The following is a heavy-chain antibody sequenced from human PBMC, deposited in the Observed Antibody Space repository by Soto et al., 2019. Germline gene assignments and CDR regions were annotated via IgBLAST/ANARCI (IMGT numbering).Heavy chain of an antibody. D-gene: IGHD2-2*01. J-gene: IGHJ6*02. V-gene: IGHV1-2*02. CDR3: ARRSSSKYGMDV. CDR2: INPNSGGT. Sequence: ASVKVSCKASGYTFTGYYMHWVRQAPGQGLEWMGWINPNSGGTNYAQKFQGRVTMTRDTSISTAYMELSRLRSDDTAVYYCARRSSSKYGMDVWGQGTTVTVSS. CDR1: GYTFTGYY.